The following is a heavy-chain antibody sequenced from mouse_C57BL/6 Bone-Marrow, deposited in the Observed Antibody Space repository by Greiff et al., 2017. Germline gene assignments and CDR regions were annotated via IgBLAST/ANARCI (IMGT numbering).Heavy chain of an antibody. V-gene: IGHV1-72*01. CDR3: ARSRLRVPYYFDY. CDR1: FYTFTIYF. J-gene: IGHJ2*01. D-gene: IGHD3-2*02. CDR2: IDPNSGGT. Sequence: QVQLKKVGEGRVPPAARLPLSFPSSFYTFTIYFIHWVKQRPGRGLEWIGRIDPNSGGTKYNEKFKSKATLTVDKPSSTAYMQLSSLTSEDSAVYYCARSRLRVPYYFDYWGQGTTLTVSA.